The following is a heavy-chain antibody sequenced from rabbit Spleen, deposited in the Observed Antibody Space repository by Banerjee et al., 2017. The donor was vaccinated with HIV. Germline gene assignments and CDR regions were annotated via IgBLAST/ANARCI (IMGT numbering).Heavy chain of an antibody. Sequence: QEQLVESGGGLVQPEGSLTLTCTASGFSFSSSYYMCWVRQAPGKGLEWIGYIDPVFGSAYYASWVNGRFSISRENTQNTVSLQLNSLTAADTATYFCARALYDDYGDLTRLDLWGPGTLVTVS. CDR1: GFSFSSSYY. V-gene: IGHV1S45*01. CDR2: IDPVFGSA. J-gene: IGHJ3*01. CDR3: ARALYDDYGDLTRLDL. D-gene: IGHD2-1*01.